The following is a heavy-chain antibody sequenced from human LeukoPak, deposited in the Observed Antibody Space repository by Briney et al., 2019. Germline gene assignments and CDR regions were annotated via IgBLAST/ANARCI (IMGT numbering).Heavy chain of an antibody. D-gene: IGHD3-22*01. CDR3: ARWPTYYYDSSGYYRMDGMDV. V-gene: IGHV3-11*01. CDR1: GFTFSDYY. J-gene: IGHJ6*02. CDR2: ISSSGSTI. Sequence: GGSLRLSCAASGFTFSDYYMSWIRQAPGKGLEWVSYISSSGSTIYYADSVKARFTISRDNAKNSLYLQMNSLRAEDTAVYYCARWPTYYYDSSGYYRMDGMDVWGQGTTVTVSS.